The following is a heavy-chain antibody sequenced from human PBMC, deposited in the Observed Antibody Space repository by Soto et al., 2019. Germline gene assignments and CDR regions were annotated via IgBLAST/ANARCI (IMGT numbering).Heavy chain of an antibody. J-gene: IGHJ4*02. Sequence: GGSLRLSCAASGFTFSTYWMSWVRQAPGKGLEWVANIKQDGSEKYYVDSVKGRFTISRDNAKNSLYLQMNSLRAEDTAVYYCARARGYSGYYFDYWGQGTLVTVSS. V-gene: IGHV3-7*03. CDR2: IKQDGSEK. D-gene: IGHD5-12*01. CDR1: GFTFSTYW. CDR3: ARARGYSGYYFDY.